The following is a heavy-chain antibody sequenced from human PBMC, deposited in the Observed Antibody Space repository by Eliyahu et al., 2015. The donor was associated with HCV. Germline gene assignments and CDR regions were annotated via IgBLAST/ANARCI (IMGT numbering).Heavy chain of an antibody. V-gene: IGHV4-59*01. CDR3: ARGGYSKVDAFDI. Sequence: QVQLQESGPGLVKPSEILSLTCAVXGGSISGSFWSWIRQPPGKGLEWIGYIYFSGGTPYKPPLESRLTISVDTSKNHLFLKLRSVTAADTAVYFCARGGYSKVDAFDIWGQGTMVTVSS. CDR2: IYFSGGT. CDR1: GGSISGSF. J-gene: IGHJ3*02. D-gene: IGHD4-11*01.